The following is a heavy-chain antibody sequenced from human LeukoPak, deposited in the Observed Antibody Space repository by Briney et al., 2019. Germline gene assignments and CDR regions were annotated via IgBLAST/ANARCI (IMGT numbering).Heavy chain of an antibody. Sequence: GGSLRLSCAASGFTFSSYWMSWVRQAPGKGLEWVANIKQDGSEKYYVDSVKGRFTISRDNSKNTLYLQMNSLRAEDTAVYYCATTEGVVVVAATPYMDWGQGTLVTVSS. D-gene: IGHD2-15*01. CDR2: IKQDGSEK. J-gene: IGHJ4*02. CDR3: ATTEGVVVVAATPYMD. V-gene: IGHV3-7*03. CDR1: GFTFSSYW.